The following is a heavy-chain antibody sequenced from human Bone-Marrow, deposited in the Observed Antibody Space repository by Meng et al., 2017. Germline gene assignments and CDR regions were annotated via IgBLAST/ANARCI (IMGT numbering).Heavy chain of an antibody. V-gene: IGHV5-51*01. D-gene: IGHD3-22*01. CDR1: GYSFTSYW. J-gene: IGHJ4*02. Sequence: GESPKISWKGSGYSFTSYWIGWVRQMPGKGLEWMGIIYPGDSDTRYSPSFQGQVTISADKSISTAYLQWSSLKASDTAMYYCARPYYYDSSGYYGWYYFDYWGQGTLVTVSS. CDR3: ARPYYYDSSGYYGWYYFDY. CDR2: IYPGDSDT.